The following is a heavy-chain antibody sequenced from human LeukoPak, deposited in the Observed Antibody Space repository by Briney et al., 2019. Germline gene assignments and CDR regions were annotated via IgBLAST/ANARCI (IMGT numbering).Heavy chain of an antibody. Sequence: SETLSLTCTVSGGSISSGDYYWSWIRQPPGKGLEWIGYIYYSGSTYYNPSLKSRVTISVDTSKNQFSLKLSSVTAADTAVYYCARGGWLQPHNYWGQGTLVTASS. CDR3: ARGGWLQPHNY. J-gene: IGHJ4*02. V-gene: IGHV4-30-4*01. D-gene: IGHD5-24*01. CDR2: IYYSGST. CDR1: GGSISSGDYY.